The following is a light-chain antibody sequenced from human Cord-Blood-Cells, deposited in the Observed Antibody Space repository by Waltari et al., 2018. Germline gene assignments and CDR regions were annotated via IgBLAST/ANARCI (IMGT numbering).Light chain of an antibody. V-gene: IGKV1-39*01. CDR1: QSISSY. CDR2: AAS. Sequence: IQMTQSPSSLSATVGERVTITCRASQSISSYLNWYQQKPWKAPKLLIYAASSLQSGVPSRFSGSGSGTDFTLTISSLQPEDFATYYCQQSYSTPYTFGQGTKLEIK. CDR3: QQSYSTPYT. J-gene: IGKJ2*01.